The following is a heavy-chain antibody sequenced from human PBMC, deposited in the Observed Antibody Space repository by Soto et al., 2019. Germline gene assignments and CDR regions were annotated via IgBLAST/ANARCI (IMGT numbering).Heavy chain of an antibody. CDR1: GGSISSGDYY. Sequence: SSETLSLTCTVSGGSISSGDYYWSWIRQPPGKGLEWIGYIYYSGSTYYNPSLKSRVTISVDTSKNQFSPKLSSVTAADTAVYYCARDRQDIVVVPAAAMGGYYGMDVWGQGTTVTVSS. V-gene: IGHV4-30-4*01. CDR3: ARDRQDIVVVPAAAMGGYYGMDV. CDR2: IYYSGST. J-gene: IGHJ6*02. D-gene: IGHD2-2*01.